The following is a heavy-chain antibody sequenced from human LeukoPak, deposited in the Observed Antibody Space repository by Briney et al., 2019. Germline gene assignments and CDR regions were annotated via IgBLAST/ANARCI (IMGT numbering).Heavy chain of an antibody. CDR1: GYTFTSYD. V-gene: IGHV1-8*01. Sequence: ASVKVSCKASGYTFTSYDINWVRQATGQGREGMGWMNPNSGNTGYAQKLQGRVTLTRNTSRRRAYMERSSLRSEDTAVYYCARGLLSRSVFGVVIWYFQRWGQGTLVTVSS. CDR2: MNPNSGNT. CDR3: ARGLLSRSVFGVVIWYFQR. J-gene: IGHJ1*01. D-gene: IGHD3-3*01.